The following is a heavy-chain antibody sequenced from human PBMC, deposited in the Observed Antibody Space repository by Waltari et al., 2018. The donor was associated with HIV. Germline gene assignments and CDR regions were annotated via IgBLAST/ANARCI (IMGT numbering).Heavy chain of an antibody. CDR3: ARDHTWLHSDS. J-gene: IGHJ4*02. V-gene: IGHV3-7*01. Sequence: EVQLVESGGGLVQPGGSLRLSCAASGFTFSTYWMSWVRQAPGQGRDVVANIKQDGSEKYYVDSVKGRFTISRDNTKNSLYLQMNSLRAEDTAVYYCARDHTWLHSDSWGQGTLVTVSS. D-gene: IGHD5-12*01. CDR2: IKQDGSEK. CDR1: GFTFSTYW.